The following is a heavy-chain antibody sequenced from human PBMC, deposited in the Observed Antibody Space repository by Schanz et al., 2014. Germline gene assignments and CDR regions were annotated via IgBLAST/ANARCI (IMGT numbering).Heavy chain of an antibody. CDR3: ARKMKLGVYGGKGHDSLDI. CDR2: IWSDGTNE. Sequence: QGQLVESGGGVVQPGKSLRLSCATSGFIFRSFGIHWVRQAPGKGLEWVAVIWSDGTNEYYADSVKGRFTISGDSSKYTVYLQMNSLRADDTAVYYCARKMKLGVYGGKGHDSLDIWGQGTMVTVSS. CDR1: GFIFRSFG. V-gene: IGHV3-33*01. D-gene: IGHD4-17*01. J-gene: IGHJ3*02.